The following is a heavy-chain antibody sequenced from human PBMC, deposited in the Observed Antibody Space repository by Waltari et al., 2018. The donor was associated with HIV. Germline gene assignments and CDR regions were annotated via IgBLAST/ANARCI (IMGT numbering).Heavy chain of an antibody. CDR2: IKQDGGEK. V-gene: IGHV3-7*01. D-gene: IGHD4-4*01. CDR1: GFTFSSSW. J-gene: IGHJ6*02. CDR3: ARDRPPDDYSNYYYHYGMDV. Sequence: EVQLVEPGGGLVQPGGSRRLSGAASGFTFSSSWTTWVRQDPGKGLEWVANIKQDGGEKYYVDSVKGRFTISRDNAKKSLYLQMNSLRAEDTAVYYCARDRPPDDYSNYYYHYGMDVWGQGTTVTVSS.